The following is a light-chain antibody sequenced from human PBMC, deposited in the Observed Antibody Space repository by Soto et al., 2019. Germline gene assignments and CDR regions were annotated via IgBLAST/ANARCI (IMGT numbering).Light chain of an antibody. CDR2: GAS. CDR3: QQYGSSRT. Sequence: EIVMTQSPATLSLSPGERATLSCRASQSVSSSYLAWYQQKPGQAPRLLIYGASSRAPGIPDRFSGSGSGTDFTLTISRLEPEDFAVYYCQQYGSSRTFGQGTKV. CDR1: QSVSSSY. J-gene: IGKJ1*01. V-gene: IGKV3-20*01.